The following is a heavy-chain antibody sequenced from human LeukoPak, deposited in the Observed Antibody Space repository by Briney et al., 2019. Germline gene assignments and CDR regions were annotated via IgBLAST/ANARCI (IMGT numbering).Heavy chain of an antibody. Sequence: GSLRLSCAASGFTFSRYWMAWVRQAPGKGLEWIGYISHTDTIAYGPSLRSRVTMSPDTSMNQFSLKLSSVTAADTAVYYCARGVVVTSLGAFDIWGQGTMVTVSS. D-gene: IGHD2-21*02. CDR3: ARGVVVTSLGAFDI. V-gene: IGHV4-59*12. J-gene: IGHJ3*02. CDR2: ISHTDTI. CDR1: GFTFSRYW.